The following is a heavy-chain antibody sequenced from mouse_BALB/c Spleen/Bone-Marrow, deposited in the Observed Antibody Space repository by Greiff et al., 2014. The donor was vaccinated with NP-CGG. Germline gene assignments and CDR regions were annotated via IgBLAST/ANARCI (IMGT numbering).Heavy chain of an antibody. V-gene: IGHV1-87*01. CDR1: GYTFTSYW. J-gene: IGHJ4*01. D-gene: IGHD3-2*01. Sequence: QVQLQQSGAELARPGASVKLSCKASGYTFTSYWMQWVKQRPGQGLEWIGAIYPGDGDTRYTQKFKGKATLTADKSSSTAYMQLSSLASEDSAVYYCARQLGLDYAMDYWGQGTSVTVSS. CDR3: ARQLGLDYAMDY. CDR2: IYPGDGDT.